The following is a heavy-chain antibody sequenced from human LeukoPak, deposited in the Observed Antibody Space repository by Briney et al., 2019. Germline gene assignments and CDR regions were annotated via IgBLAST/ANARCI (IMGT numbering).Heavy chain of an antibody. Sequence: GGSLRLSCAASGFTFRDYSMNWVRQAPGKGLEWISYIGIDSGNTNYADSVKGRFTISGDKAKNSLYLQMDSLRVEDTAVYYCARDYKYAFDNWGQGTLVTVSS. J-gene: IGHJ4*02. V-gene: IGHV3-48*01. CDR2: IGIDSGNT. CDR3: ARDYKYAFDN. D-gene: IGHD5-24*01. CDR1: GFTFRDYS.